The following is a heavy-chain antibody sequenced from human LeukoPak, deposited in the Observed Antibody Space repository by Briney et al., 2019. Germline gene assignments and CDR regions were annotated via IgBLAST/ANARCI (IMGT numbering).Heavy chain of an antibody. CDR2: IYYSGST. D-gene: IGHD1-26*01. V-gene: IGHV4-59*08. J-gene: IGHJ4*02. Sequence: SETLSLTCTVSGGSINTYYWSWIRQPPGKGLEWIGNIYYSGSTNYNPSLKSRVTISVDTSKNQFSLRLSSVTAADTAVYYSARLASGSYGPLTPFDYWGQGTLVTVSS. CDR3: ARLASGSYGPLTPFDY. CDR1: GGSINTYY.